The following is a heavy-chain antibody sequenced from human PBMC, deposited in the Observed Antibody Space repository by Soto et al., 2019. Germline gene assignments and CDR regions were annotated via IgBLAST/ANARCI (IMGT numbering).Heavy chain of an antibody. J-gene: IGHJ3*02. CDR2: IIPILGIA. V-gene: IGHV1-69*08. D-gene: IGHD5-18*01. CDR1: GGTFSSYT. CDR3: ARDMGDGYSEVDAFDI. Sequence: QVQLVQSGAEVKKPGSSVKVSCKASGGTFSSYTISWVRQAPGQGLEWMGRIIPILGIANYAQKFQGRVTITAEKSTSTAYMELSSLRSEDTAVYYCARDMGDGYSEVDAFDIWGQGTMVTVSS.